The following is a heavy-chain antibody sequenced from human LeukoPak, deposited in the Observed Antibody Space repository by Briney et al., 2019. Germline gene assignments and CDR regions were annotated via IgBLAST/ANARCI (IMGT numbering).Heavy chain of an antibody. CDR1: GFTFSSHW. Sequence: PGGSLRLSCAASGFTFSSHWMSWVRQAPGKGLEWVANIKPDGSERYYVDSVKGRFTISRDNAKNSLYLQINSLRTEDTVVYYCARDDYGGTNYWGQGTLVTVSS. CDR3: ARDDYGGTNY. CDR2: IKPDGSER. D-gene: IGHD4/OR15-4a*01. V-gene: IGHV3-7*01. J-gene: IGHJ4*02.